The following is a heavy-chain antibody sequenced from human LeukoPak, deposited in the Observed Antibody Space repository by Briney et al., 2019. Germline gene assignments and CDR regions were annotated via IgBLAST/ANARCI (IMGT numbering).Heavy chain of an antibody. CDR1: GFTVSSYG. V-gene: IGHV3-30*18. CDR2: ISYDGSNK. J-gene: IGHJ4*02. CDR3: AKSLRDYYDSSGNEGFDY. D-gene: IGHD3-22*01. Sequence: GGSLRLSCAASGFTVSSYGMHWVRQAPGKGLEWVAVISYDGSNKYYADSVKGRFTISRDNSKNTLYLQMNSLRAEDTAVYYCAKSLRDYYDSSGNEGFDYWGQGTLVTVSS.